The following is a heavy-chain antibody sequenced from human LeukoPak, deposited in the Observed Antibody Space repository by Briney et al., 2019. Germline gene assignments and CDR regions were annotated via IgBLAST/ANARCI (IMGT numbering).Heavy chain of an antibody. Sequence: PWGSLRLSCATSGFTFSSYSMTWVRQAPGKGLEWVANLKEDGSEKYYVDSVKGRFTISRDNAENSLYLQMNSLRAEDTAVYYCAKNWGYFDYWGQGILVTASS. CDR3: AKNWGYFDY. J-gene: IGHJ4*02. V-gene: IGHV3-7*05. CDR1: GFTFSSYS. CDR2: LKEDGSEK. D-gene: IGHD7-27*01.